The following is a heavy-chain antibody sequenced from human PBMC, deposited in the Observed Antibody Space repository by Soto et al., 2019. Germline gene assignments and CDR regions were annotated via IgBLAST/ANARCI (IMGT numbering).Heavy chain of an antibody. CDR2: ISAYNGNT. V-gene: IGHV1-18*01. J-gene: IGHJ5*02. D-gene: IGHD2-15*01. CDR3: AAAQQVVVGFDP. Sequence: ASVKVSCKASGYTFTSYGISWVRQAPGQGLEWMGWISAYNGNTNYAQKLQERVTITRDMSTSTAYMELSSLRSEDTAVYYCAAAQQVVVGFDPWGQGTLVTVSS. CDR1: GYTFTSYG.